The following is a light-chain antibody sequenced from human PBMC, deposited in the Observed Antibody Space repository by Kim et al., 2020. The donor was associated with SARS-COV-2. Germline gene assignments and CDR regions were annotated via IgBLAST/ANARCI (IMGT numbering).Light chain of an antibody. CDR2: SNN. CDR3: AAWDDSLNGPV. J-gene: IGLJ3*02. CDR1: SSNIGSNT. Sequence: QSVLTQPPSASGTPGQRVTISCSGSSSNIGSNTVNWYQQLPGTAPKLLIYSNNRRPSGIPDQFSGSKSGTSASLAISGLQSEDEADYYCAAWDDSLNGPVFGGGTQLTVL. V-gene: IGLV1-44*01.